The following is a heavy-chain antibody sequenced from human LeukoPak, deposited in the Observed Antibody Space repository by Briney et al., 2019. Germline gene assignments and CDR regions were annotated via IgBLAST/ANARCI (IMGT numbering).Heavy chain of an antibody. J-gene: IGHJ3*02. CDR3: ARDHPVADWAPDI. Sequence: AETLSLTCSVAGGSISSYSWTWIRQPPGKGLEWIGFIDYSGSSNYNPSLKSRVTISADPSTNHFSLNLTSVTAADTAVYFCARDHPVADWAPDIWGRGTMVTVSS. D-gene: IGHD3-9*01. CDR1: GGSISSYS. V-gene: IGHV4-59*13. CDR2: IDYSGSS.